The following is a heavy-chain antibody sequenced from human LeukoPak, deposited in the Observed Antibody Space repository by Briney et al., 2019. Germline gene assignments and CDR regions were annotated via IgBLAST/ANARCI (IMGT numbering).Heavy chain of an antibody. Sequence: ASVKVSCKASGYTFTSYGISWVRQAPGQGLEWMGWISAYNGNTNYAQKLQGRVTMTRDTSTSTAYMELRSLRSDDTAVYYCARLSGIYGDYEIDYWGQGTLVTVSS. J-gene: IGHJ4*02. D-gene: IGHD4-17*01. CDR3: ARLSGIYGDYEIDY. CDR1: GYTFTSYG. CDR2: ISAYNGNT. V-gene: IGHV1-18*01.